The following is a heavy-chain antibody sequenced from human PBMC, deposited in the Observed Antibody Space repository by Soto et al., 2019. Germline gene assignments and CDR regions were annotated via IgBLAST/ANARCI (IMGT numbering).Heavy chain of an antibody. D-gene: IGHD2-15*01. V-gene: IGHV1-69*01. CDR3: ARVVVGAATGEYFQH. CDR2: IIPIFGTA. CDR1: GGTFSSYA. Sequence: QVQLVQSGAEVKKPGSSVKVSCKASGGTFSSYAISWVRQAPGQGLEWMGGIIPIFGTANYAQKFQGRVTITADESTSTAYMEMRSLRSEDTAVYYGARVVVGAATGEYFQHWGQGTLVTVSS. J-gene: IGHJ1*01.